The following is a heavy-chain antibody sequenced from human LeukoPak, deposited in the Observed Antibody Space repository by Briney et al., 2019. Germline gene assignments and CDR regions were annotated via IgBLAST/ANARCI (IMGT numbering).Heavy chain of an antibody. V-gene: IGHV1-2*02. CDR1: GYTFTGYY. D-gene: IGHD1-14*01. Sequence: GASVKVSCKASGYTFTGYYMHWVRQAPGQGLEWMGWINPNSGGTNYAQKFQGRVTMTRDTSISTAYMELSRLRSDDTAVYYCARGGRNWNHVLENWFDPWGQGTLVTVSS. CDR3: ARGGRNWNHVLENWFDP. J-gene: IGHJ5*02. CDR2: INPNSGGT.